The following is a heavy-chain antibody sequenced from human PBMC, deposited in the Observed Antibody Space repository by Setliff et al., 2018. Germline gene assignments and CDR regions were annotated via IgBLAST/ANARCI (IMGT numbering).Heavy chain of an antibody. V-gene: IGHV3-20*04. CDR2: INWNGGST. CDR3: SRDLQGSGDYVVDY. J-gene: IGHJ4*02. D-gene: IGHD4-17*01. CDR1: GFTFDDYG. Sequence: LRLSCAASGFTFDDYGMSWVRQAPGKGLEWVSTINWNGGSTSYADSVKGRFTISRDNAENSLTLQMNSLRVEDTAVYYCSRDLQGSGDYVVDYWGQGTLVTVSS.